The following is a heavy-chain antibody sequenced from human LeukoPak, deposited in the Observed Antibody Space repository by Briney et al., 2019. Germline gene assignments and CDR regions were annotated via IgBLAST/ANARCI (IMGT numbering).Heavy chain of an antibody. Sequence: TGGSLRLSCAASGFTLSDYYMSWIRQAPGKGLEWISYISSSGSTILYADSVKGRFTISRDNAKNSLYLQMNSLRAEDTAVYYCARVLTFGELSLAPWGQGTLVTVSS. J-gene: IGHJ5*02. D-gene: IGHD3-10*01. V-gene: IGHV3-11*01. CDR1: GFTLSDYY. CDR3: ARVLTFGELSLAP. CDR2: ISSSGSTI.